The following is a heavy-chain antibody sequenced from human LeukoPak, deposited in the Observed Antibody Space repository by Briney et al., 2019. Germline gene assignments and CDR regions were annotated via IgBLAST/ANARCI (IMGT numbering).Heavy chain of an antibody. CDR3: AKVSGSYYFDY. V-gene: IGHV3-23*01. CDR1: VFTFSSYA. Sequence: SGGTLRLSCAASVFTFSSYAMSWVRQAPGKGLEWVSAISGSGGSTYYADSVKGRFTISRDNSKNTLYLQMNSLRAEDTAVYYCAKVSGSYYFDYWGQGTLVTVSS. D-gene: IGHD1-26*01. CDR2: ISGSGGST. J-gene: IGHJ4*02.